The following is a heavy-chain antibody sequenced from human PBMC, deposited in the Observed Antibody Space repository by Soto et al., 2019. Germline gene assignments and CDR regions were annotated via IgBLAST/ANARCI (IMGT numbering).Heavy chain of an antibody. CDR2: IGTAGDT. Sequence: GESLRLSCAASGFTFSSYDMHWVRQATGKGLEWVSAIGTAGDTYYPGSVKGRFTISRENAKNSLYLQMNSLRAGDTAVYYCARVPEDWYFDLWGRGTLVTVSS. CDR3: ARVPEDWYFDL. CDR1: GFTFSSYD. V-gene: IGHV3-13*01. J-gene: IGHJ2*01.